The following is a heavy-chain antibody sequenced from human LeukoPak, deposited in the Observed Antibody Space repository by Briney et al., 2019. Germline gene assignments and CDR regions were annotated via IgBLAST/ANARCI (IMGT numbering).Heavy chain of an antibody. V-gene: IGHV3-20*04. CDR2: INWNGGTT. J-gene: IGHJ4*02. CDR1: GFNFDDHG. D-gene: IGHD1-20*01. Sequence: GGSLRLSCAASGFNFDDHGMSWVRQGPGKGLEWVAGINWNGGTTGYADSVKGRFTISRDNAKNSLYLQMSSLRAEDTALYYCARGVGYYAITGYPLDYWGQGSPVTVSS. CDR3: ARGVGYYAITGYPLDY.